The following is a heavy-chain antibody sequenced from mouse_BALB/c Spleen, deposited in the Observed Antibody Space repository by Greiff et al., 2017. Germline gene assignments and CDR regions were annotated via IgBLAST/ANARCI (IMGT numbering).Heavy chain of an antibody. V-gene: IGHV5-17*02. CDR1: GFTFSSFG. D-gene: IGHD4-1*02. J-gene: IGHJ4*01. Sequence: EVQGVESGGGLVQPGGSRKLSCAASGFTFSSFGMHWVRQAPEKGLEWVAYISSGSSTIYYADTVKGRFTISRDNPKNTLFLQMTSLRSEDTAMYYCATTEDAMDYWGQGTSVTVSS. CDR3: ATTEDAMDY. CDR2: ISSGSSTI.